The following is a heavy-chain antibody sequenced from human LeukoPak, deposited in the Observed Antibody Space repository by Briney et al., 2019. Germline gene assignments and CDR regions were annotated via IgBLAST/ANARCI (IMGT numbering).Heavy chain of an antibody. J-gene: IGHJ4*02. CDR3: TRDDPSSWYDYFFDY. CDR2: ISGAGGSS. CDR1: RFAFSSSS. Sequence: LPGGSLRLSCATSRFAFSSSSMGWVRQAPGKGLEWVSTISGAGGSSWYAESVKGRFTISRDTSMNSLSLQMSSLRVEDTAIYYCTRDDPSSWYDYFFDYWGQGTLVTVSS. V-gene: IGHV3-23*01. D-gene: IGHD2-2*01.